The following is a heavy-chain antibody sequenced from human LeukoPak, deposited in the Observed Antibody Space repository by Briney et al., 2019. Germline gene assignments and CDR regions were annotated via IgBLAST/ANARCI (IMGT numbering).Heavy chain of an antibody. CDR2: IIHSVST. D-gene: IGHD6-19*01. CDR3: ARGRRAVAGAATSLFDIDY. V-gene: IGHV4-34*01. Sequence: PPETLSLTCAVYGGSFSGYYWSWIRQPPGKWLEWIGEIIHSVSTNYNPSPKSRVTISVDTSKNQFSLKLSSVTAADTAVYYCARGRRAVAGAATSLFDIDYWGQGTLVTVSS. J-gene: IGHJ4*02. CDR1: GGSFSGYY.